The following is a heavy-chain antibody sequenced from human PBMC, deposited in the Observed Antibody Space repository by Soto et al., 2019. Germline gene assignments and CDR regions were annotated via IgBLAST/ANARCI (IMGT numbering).Heavy chain of an antibody. D-gene: IGHD6-19*01. V-gene: IGHV3-48*02. CDR2: ISSSDSTI. Sequence: EVQLVESGGGLVQPGGSLRLSCAASGFTFSNHNMNWVRQAPGKGLEWVAYISSSDSTIYYADSVRGRFTISRDNANDSLYLQMNSLRDEDTAVYYCARDPAVGSSGWYYFDYWGQGALVTVSS. J-gene: IGHJ4*02. CDR1: GFTFSNHN. CDR3: ARDPAVGSSGWYYFDY.